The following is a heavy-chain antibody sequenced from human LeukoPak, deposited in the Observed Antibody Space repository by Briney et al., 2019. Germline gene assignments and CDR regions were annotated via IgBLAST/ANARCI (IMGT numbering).Heavy chain of an antibody. CDR3: AKDIVSDYGADFDY. Sequence: PGGSLRLSCAASGFTFDDYAMHWVRQARGKCLEWVSLISGDGGSTYYADSVKGRFTISRDNSKNSLYLQMNSLRTEDTALYYCAKDIVSDYGADFDYWGQGTLVTVSS. CDR2: ISGDGGST. J-gene: IGHJ4*02. D-gene: IGHD4-17*01. CDR1: GFTFDDYA. V-gene: IGHV3-43*02.